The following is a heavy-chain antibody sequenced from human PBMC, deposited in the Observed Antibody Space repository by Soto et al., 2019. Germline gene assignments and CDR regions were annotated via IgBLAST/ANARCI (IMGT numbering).Heavy chain of an antibody. CDR3: ARAPGYCSGGSCYDPYYYYAMDV. CDR1: GFIFSGYA. Sequence: QVQLVESGGGVVQPGRSLRLSCAASGFIFSGYAMHWVRQAPGKGLEWVAVISHDGSNKYYADSVKGRFTISRDNSKNTXFLQMXXLRAEDTAVYYCARAPGYCSGGSCYDPYYYYAMDVWGQGTTVTVSS. V-gene: IGHV3-30-3*01. CDR2: ISHDGSNK. J-gene: IGHJ6*02. D-gene: IGHD2-15*01.